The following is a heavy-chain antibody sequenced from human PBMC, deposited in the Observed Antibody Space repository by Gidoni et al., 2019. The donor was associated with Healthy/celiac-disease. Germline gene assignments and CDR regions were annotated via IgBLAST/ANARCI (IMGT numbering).Heavy chain of an antibody. J-gene: IGHJ3*02. CDR2: IYYSGST. Sequence: QLQLQESGPGLVKPSETLSLTCTVSGGSLRSSSYYWGWIRQPPGQGLEWIGCIYYSGSTYYNPSLKSRVTISVDTSKNQFSLKLSSVTAADTAVYYCARHFIRWLVLLHDAFDIWGQGTMVTVSS. CDR3: ARHFIRWLVLLHDAFDI. V-gene: IGHV4-39*01. D-gene: IGHD6-19*01. CDR1: GGSLRSSSYY.